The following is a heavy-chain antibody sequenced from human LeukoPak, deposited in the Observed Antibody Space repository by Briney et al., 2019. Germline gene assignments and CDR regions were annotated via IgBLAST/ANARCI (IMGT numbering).Heavy chain of an antibody. CDR2: IKTDGSIT. CDR3: VRRAGGYSHPYDY. V-gene: IGHV3-74*01. Sequence: GGSLRLSCAASGFSFSVYWMHWVRQAPGKGPVWVSRIKTDGSITDYADFVKGRFTISRDNAKNTLYLQMNSLRAEDTAVYYCVRRAGGYSHPYDYWGQGTLVTVSS. J-gene: IGHJ4*02. CDR1: GFSFSVYW. D-gene: IGHD4-23*01.